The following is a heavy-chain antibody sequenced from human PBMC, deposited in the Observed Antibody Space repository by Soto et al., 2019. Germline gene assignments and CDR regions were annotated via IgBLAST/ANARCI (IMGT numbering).Heavy chain of an antibody. CDR3: ARDHKGGYHYYVMDV. J-gene: IGHJ6*02. CDR1: GFTFSSYE. Sequence: GGYLGLSCAASGFTFSSYEMNWVRQAPGKGLEWVSYISSSGSTIYYADSVKGRFTISRDNAKNSLYLQMNSLRAEDTAVYYCARDHKGGYHYYVMDVWGQGSTVIVSS. D-gene: IGHD6-25*01. V-gene: IGHV3-48*03. CDR2: ISSSGSTI.